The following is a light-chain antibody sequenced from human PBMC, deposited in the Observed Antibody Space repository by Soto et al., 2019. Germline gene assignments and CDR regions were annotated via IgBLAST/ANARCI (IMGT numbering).Light chain of an antibody. Sequence: DIQMTQSPSSLSASVGDRVTITCRASQGISNYLAWYQQKPGKVPKLLIYAASTLQSGVPSRFSGSGSGTDFTLTISSLQPEDVAASYCQKYNSAPQITFGGGTKVEIK. CDR2: AAS. CDR3: QKYNSAPQIT. V-gene: IGKV1-27*01. CDR1: QGISNY. J-gene: IGKJ4*01.